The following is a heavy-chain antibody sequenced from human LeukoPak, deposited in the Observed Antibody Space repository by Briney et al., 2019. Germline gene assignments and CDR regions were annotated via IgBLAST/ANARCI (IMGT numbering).Heavy chain of an antibody. CDR2: IYTSGST. CDR1: GGSISSYY. CDR3: ARSPGGSSSLDFDY. J-gene: IGHJ4*02. Sequence: SETLSLTCTVSGGSISSYYWSWIRQPAGKGLEWIGRIYTSGSTNYNPSLKSRVTISVDTSKNQFSLKLSSVTAADAAVYYCARSPGGSSSLDFDYWGQGTLVTVSS. D-gene: IGHD6-6*01. V-gene: IGHV4-4*07.